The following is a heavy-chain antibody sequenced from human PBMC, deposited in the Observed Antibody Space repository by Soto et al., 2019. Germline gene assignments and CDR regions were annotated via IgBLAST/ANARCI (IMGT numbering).Heavy chain of an antibody. D-gene: IGHD2-15*01. V-gene: IGHV3-30*18. CDR3: EKDKILFQGPFARSYFFDY. Sequence: PGGSLRLSCAASGFTFSSYGMHWVRQAPGKGLEWVAVISYDGSNKYYADSVKGRFTISRDNSKNTLYLQMNSLRAEDTAVYYCEKDKILFQGPFARSYFFDYCGQGSLVIVSS. CDR1: GFTFSSYG. J-gene: IGHJ4*02. CDR2: ISYDGSNK.